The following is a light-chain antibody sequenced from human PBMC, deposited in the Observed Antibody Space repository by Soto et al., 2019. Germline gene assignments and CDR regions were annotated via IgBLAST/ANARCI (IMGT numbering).Light chain of an antibody. V-gene: IGLV1-40*01. Sequence: QPVLTQPPSVSGAPGQRVTISCTGSSSNIGTGYDVHWYQQLPGTAPKLLIYGNNNRPSGVPDRFSGSRSGTSASLAITGLRAEDEADYYCQSYDSSRSGVVFGGGTKLTVL. J-gene: IGLJ2*01. CDR2: GNN. CDR1: SSNIGTGYD. CDR3: QSYDSSRSGVV.